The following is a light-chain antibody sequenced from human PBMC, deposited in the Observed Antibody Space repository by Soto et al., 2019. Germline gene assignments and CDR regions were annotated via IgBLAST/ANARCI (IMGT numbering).Light chain of an antibody. CDR3: QQGNSFPLS. CDR1: QGISSW. Sequence: DIQMTQSPSSVSASVGDRVTITCQASQGISSWLAWYQQKPGRAPKLLIYSASSLQSGAPSRFTGSGSGTDFTLTITGLQPDDVATYYCQQGNSFPLSFGGGTKVDIK. CDR2: SAS. V-gene: IGKV1-12*01. J-gene: IGKJ4*01.